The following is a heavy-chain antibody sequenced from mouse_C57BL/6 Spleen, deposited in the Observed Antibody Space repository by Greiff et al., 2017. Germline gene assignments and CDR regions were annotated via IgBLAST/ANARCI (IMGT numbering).Heavy chain of an antibody. V-gene: IGHV14-4*01. CDR1: GFNIKDDY. Sequence: EVKLMESGAELVRPGASVKLSCTASGFNIKDDYMHWVKQRPEQGLEWIGWIDPENGDTEYASKFQGKATITADTSSNTAYLQLSSLTSEDTAVYYCTSITTVVATGYYAMDYWGQGTSVTVSS. CDR3: TSITTVVATGYYAMDY. J-gene: IGHJ4*01. D-gene: IGHD1-1*01. CDR2: IDPENGDT.